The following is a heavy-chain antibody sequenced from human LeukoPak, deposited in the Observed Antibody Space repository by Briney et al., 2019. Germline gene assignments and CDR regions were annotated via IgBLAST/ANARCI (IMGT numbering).Heavy chain of an antibody. V-gene: IGHV1-69*04. D-gene: IGHD2-15*01. J-gene: IGHJ4*02. Sequence: GSSVKVSCKASGCTFSTYGISWVRQAPGQGLEWMGKIIPIFGIANNAQKFQGRVTITADTSTTTVYMELSSLRSEDTAVYYCAKEGSVCSGGSCFSKWGQGTLVTVSS. CDR2: IIPIFGIA. CDR3: AKEGSVCSGGSCFSK. CDR1: GCTFSTYG.